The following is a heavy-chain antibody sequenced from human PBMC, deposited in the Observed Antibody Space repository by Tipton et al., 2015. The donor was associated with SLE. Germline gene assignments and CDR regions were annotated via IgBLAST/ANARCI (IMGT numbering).Heavy chain of an antibody. CDR2: IYSSGST. V-gene: IGHV4-4*08. D-gene: IGHD6-13*01. Sequence: LRLSCTVSGASLSDHYWTWIRQPPGKGLEWIGYIYSSGSTTYTPSLQSRIAISVDTSTMQFSLTVNSVTAADTAVYYCARENVAADGALDVWGQGTMVTVSS. CDR1: GASLSDHY. J-gene: IGHJ3*01. CDR3: ARENVAADGALDV.